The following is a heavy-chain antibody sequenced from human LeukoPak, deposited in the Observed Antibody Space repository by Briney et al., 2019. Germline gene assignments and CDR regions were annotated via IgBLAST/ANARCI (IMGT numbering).Heavy chain of an antibody. V-gene: IGHV3-21*01. CDR1: GFTFSSYS. CDR3: ARADSSSSHFDY. J-gene: IGHJ4*02. D-gene: IGHD6-6*01. Sequence: GGSLRLSCAASGFTFSSYSMNWVRQAPGKGLEWVSSISSSSSYIYYADSVKGRFTISRDNSKNTLYLQMNSLRAEDTAMYYCARADSSSSHFDYWGQGTLVTVSS. CDR2: ISSSSSYI.